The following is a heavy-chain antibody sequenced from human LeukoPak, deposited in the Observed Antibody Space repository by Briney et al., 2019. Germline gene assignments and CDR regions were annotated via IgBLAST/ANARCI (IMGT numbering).Heavy chain of an antibody. D-gene: IGHD5-12*01. J-gene: IGHJ4*02. CDR1: GGSFSGYY. CDR2: INHSGST. CDR3: AREGGSGYDFDY. V-gene: IGHV4-34*01. Sequence: PSETLSLTCAVYGGSFSGYYWSWIRQPPGKGLEWIGEINHSGSTNYNPSLKSRVTISVDTSKNQFSLKLSSVTAADTAVYYCAREGGSGYDFDYWGQGTLVTVSS.